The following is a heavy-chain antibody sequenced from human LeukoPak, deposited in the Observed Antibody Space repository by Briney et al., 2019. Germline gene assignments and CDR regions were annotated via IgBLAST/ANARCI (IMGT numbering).Heavy chain of an antibody. V-gene: IGHV3-7*01. Sequence: GGSLRLSCAASGFTFSNYWMTWVRQAPGKGLEWVANIKEDGSEKYYVDSVEGRFAISRDNAKNSLFLEMNSLRVDDTAVYYCARDAEITLGTDHWGQGTLVTVSS. CDR2: IKEDGSEK. J-gene: IGHJ5*02. D-gene: IGHD1-26*01. CDR3: ARDAEITLGTDH. CDR1: GFTFSNYW.